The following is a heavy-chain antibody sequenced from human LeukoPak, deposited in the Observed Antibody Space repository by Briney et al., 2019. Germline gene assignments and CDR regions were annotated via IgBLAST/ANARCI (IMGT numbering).Heavy chain of an antibody. J-gene: IGHJ4*02. D-gene: IGHD1-26*01. V-gene: IGHV3-23*01. CDR3: AKDEGRLVGPWPDY. CDR1: GFTFSSYA. CDR2: ISGSGDST. Sequence: GGSLRLSCAASGFTFSSYAMSWVAQAPGKGLEWVSTISGSGDSTYYADSVKGRFTASRDNSKNTLYLQMNSLRAEDTAVYYCAKDEGRLVGPWPDYWGQGTLVTVSS.